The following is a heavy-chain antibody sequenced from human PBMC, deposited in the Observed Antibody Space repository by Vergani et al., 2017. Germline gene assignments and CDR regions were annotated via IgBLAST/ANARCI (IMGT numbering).Heavy chain of an antibody. CDR1: GYTFTSYA. J-gene: IGHJ5*02. CDR2: LNAGNGNT. D-gene: IGHD2-21*01. CDR3: ARAYSLRFDP. Sequence: QVQLVQSGAEVKKPGASVKVSCKASGYTFTSYAMHWVRQAPGQRFEWMGWLNAGNGNTKYSQKFQGRVTITRDTSASTAYMELSSLRSADTAVYYCARAYSLRFDPWGQGTLVTVSS. V-gene: IGHV1-3*01.